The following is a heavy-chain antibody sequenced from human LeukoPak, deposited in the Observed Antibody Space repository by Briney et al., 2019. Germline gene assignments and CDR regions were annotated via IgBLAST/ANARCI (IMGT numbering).Heavy chain of an antibody. CDR2: IFTSGRT. J-gene: IGHJ5*02. CDR1: GGSISGGSDY. CDR3: ARESGYFSGGWFDP. D-gene: IGHD3-3*01. Sequence: PSQTLSLTCSVSGGSISGGSDYWSWIRQPAGKGLEWIGRIFTSGRTTYSPSLKSRVTISIDTSKNHFSLRLHSVTAADTAVYYCARESGYFSGGWFDPGGQGTLVTVSS. V-gene: IGHV4-61*02.